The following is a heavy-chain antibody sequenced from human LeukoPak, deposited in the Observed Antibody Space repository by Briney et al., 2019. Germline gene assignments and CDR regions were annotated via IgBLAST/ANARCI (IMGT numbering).Heavy chain of an antibody. D-gene: IGHD5-18*01. V-gene: IGHV3-23*01. CDR2: ISGSGGST. J-gene: IGHJ4*02. CDR3: AKASKRGYSYGHFDY. Sequence: PGGSLRLSCAASGFTFRSYAMSWVRQAPGKGLEWVSAISGSGGSTYYADSVKGRFTISRDNSKNTVYLQMNSPRAEDTALYYCAKASKRGYSYGHFDYWGQGTLVTVSS. CDR1: GFTFRSYA.